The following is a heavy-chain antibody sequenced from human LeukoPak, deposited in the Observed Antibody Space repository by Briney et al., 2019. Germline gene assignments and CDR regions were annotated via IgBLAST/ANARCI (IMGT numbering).Heavy chain of an antibody. J-gene: IGHJ5*02. V-gene: IGHV1-2*02. CDR3: AGYYYDSSGYYYAWFDP. D-gene: IGHD3-22*01. Sequence: ASVKVSCKASGYTFTGYYMHWVRQAPGQGLEWMGWINPNSGGTNYAQKFQGRVTMTTDTSTSTAYMELRSLRSDDTAVYYCAGYYYDSSGYYYAWFDPWGQGTLVTVSS. CDR1: GYTFTGYY. CDR2: INPNSGGT.